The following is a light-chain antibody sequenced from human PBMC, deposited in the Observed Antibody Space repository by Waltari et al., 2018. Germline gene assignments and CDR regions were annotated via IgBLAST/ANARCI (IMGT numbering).Light chain of an antibody. CDR2: YDS. J-gene: IGLJ3*02. Sequence: SYVLTQPPSVSVAPGETARITCGGDNIGSYSVHWYQQKPGQAPVLVIFYDSDRPSGIPERFSGSKSGTSASLAISGLQSEDEADYFCASWDDSLNGHWVFGGGTKVTVL. CDR1: NIGSYS. CDR3: ASWDDSLNGHWV. V-gene: IGLV3-21*01.